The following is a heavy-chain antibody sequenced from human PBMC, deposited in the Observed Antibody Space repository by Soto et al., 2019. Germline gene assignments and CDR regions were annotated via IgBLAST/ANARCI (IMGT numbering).Heavy chain of an antibody. CDR3: AKCNSAAGSEASFLI. J-gene: IGHJ3*02. V-gene: IGHV3-23*01. D-gene: IGHD5-12*01. Sequence: GGARRLSCAASGCTFSSYAMSWGRQAPGKGLEWVSAISGSGGSTYYADSVKGRFTISRDNSKNTLYLQMNSLRAEDTAVYYFAKCNSAAGSEASFLIWRHATLVTV. CDR1: GCTFSSYA. CDR2: ISGSGGST.